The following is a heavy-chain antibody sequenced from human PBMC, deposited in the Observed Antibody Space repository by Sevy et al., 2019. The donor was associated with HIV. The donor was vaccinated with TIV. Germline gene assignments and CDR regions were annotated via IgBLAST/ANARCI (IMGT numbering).Heavy chain of an antibody. CDR2: ISGSGGST. Sequence: GGSLRLSCAASGFTFSSYAMSWVRQAPGKGLEWVSAISGSGGSTYYADSVKGRFTISRDNSKNTLYLQMNSLRAEDMAVYYCAKRGDYYGSGSYYGGYYDSKSPRGHYFDYWGQGTLVTVSS. D-gene: IGHD3-10*01. J-gene: IGHJ4*02. V-gene: IGHV3-23*01. CDR3: AKRGDYYGSGSYYGGYYDSKSPRGHYFDY. CDR1: GFTFSSYA.